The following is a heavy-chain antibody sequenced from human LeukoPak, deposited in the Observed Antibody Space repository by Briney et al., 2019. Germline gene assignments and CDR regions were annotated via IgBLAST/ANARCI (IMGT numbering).Heavy chain of an antibody. V-gene: IGHV4-59*01. Sequence: PSETLSLTCTVSGGSISSYYWSWIRQPPGKGLEWIGYIHYSGSTNYNPSLKSRVTISVDTSKNQFSLKLSSVTAADTAVYYCARGAWTARFMSIGTLDYWGQGTLVTVSS. CDR2: IHYSGST. D-gene: IGHD6-6*01. CDR3: ARGAWTARFMSIGTLDY. CDR1: GGSISSYY. J-gene: IGHJ4*02.